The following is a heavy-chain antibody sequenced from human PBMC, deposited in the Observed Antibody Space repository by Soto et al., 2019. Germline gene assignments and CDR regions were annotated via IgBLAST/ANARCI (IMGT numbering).Heavy chain of an antibody. CDR2: TYYRPKWYN. Sequence: HSQTLSLTCAISGDSVSSNSAAWNWIRQSPARGLEWLGRTYYRPKWYNDYVVSMKSRLTINPDTSKNQFSLQLNSVTPEDTAVYYCARGSDSSFDYWGQGSLVTVSS. CDR1: GDSVSSNSAA. D-gene: IGHD2-21*02. CDR3: ARGSDSSFDY. J-gene: IGHJ4*02. V-gene: IGHV6-1*01.